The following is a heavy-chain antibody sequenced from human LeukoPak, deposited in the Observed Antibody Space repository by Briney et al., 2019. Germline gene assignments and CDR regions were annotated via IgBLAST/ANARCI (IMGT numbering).Heavy chain of an antibody. Sequence: ASVKVSCKASGYTFTSYDINWVRQATGRGLDWMGWMNPNSGNTGYAQKFQGRVTMTRNTSISTAYMELSSLSSEDTAVYYCARGPPRYYGSGSSWFDPWGQGTLVTVSS. CDR2: MNPNSGNT. J-gene: IGHJ5*02. V-gene: IGHV1-8*01. CDR3: ARGPPRYYGSGSSWFDP. CDR1: GYTFTSYD. D-gene: IGHD3-10*01.